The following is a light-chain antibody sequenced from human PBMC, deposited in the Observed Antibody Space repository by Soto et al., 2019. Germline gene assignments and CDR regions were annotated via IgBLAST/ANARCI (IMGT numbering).Light chain of an antibody. V-gene: IGKV1-5*03. CDR3: QQYNSYWA. J-gene: IGKJ1*01. CDR1: QSISNW. Sequence: DIQMTQSPSTLCASVVERVTIPCRASQSISNWLAWYQHKPGKAPKLLIYKASSLRSGVPSRFSGSGSGTEFTLTICSLQPDDFATYYCQQYNSYWAFGQGTKVDIK. CDR2: KAS.